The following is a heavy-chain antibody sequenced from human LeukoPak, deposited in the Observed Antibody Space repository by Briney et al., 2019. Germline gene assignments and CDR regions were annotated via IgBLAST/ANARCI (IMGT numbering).Heavy chain of an antibody. J-gene: IGHJ4*02. CDR3: ARASSPQPTYYDILTGYLTFDY. Sequence: PSETLSLTCAVYGGSFSGYYWSWIRQPPGKGLEWIGEINHSGSTNCNPSLKSRVTISVDTSKNQFSLKLSSVTAADTAVYYCARASSPQPTYYDILTGYLTFDYWGQGTLVTVSS. V-gene: IGHV4-34*01. CDR1: GGSFSGYY. CDR2: INHSGST. D-gene: IGHD3-9*01.